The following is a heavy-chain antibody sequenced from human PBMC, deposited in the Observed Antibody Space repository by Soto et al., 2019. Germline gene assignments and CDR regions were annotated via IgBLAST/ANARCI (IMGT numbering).Heavy chain of an antibody. CDR3: ACLGDFNWYDP. J-gene: IGHJ5*02. CDR1: GGSFSGHS. V-gene: IGHV4-34*01. CDR2: INHVGST. Sequence: SETLSLTCAFYGGSFSGHSWTWIRQSPGKGLEWIGEINHVGSTNYNPSLKSRVTISVDTSKNQFSLELGSVTAADTAVYYCACLGDFNWYDPWGQGTLVTVSS.